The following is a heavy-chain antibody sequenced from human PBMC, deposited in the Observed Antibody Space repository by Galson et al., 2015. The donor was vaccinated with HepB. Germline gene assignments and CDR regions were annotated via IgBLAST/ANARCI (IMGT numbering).Heavy chain of an antibody. CDR3: ARRNFLFDH. CDR2: IYWNDDK. Sequence: PALVKPTQTLTLTCTFSGFSLNTNGVSVGWIRQPPGKALEWLALIYWNDDKRFSPSLKSRLTITKDASKDQVVLTMTNMDPLDTATYFCARRNFLFDHWGQGVLVTVSS. D-gene: IGHD1-14*01. V-gene: IGHV2-5*01. CDR1: GFSLNTNGVS. J-gene: IGHJ4*02.